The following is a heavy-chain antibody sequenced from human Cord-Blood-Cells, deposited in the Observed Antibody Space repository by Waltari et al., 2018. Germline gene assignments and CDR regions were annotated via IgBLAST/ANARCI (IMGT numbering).Heavy chain of an antibody. J-gene: IGHJ4*02. Sequence: QVQLVQAGAAMKKPGAPAIVCCQASGYPFTSYAHHWVRQATGQGLEWMGWMNPNSGNTGYAQKFQGRVTMTRNTSISTAYMELSSLRSEDTAVYYCARDNWGSGADYWGQGTLVTVSS. CDR2: MNPNSGNT. D-gene: IGHD7-27*01. CDR1: GYPFTSYA. CDR3: ARDNWGSGADY. V-gene: IGHV1-8*01.